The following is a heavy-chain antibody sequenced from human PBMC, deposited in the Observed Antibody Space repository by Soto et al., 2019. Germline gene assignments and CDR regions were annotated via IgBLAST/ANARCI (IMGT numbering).Heavy chain of an antibody. V-gene: IGHV3-30-3*01. CDR2: ISYDGSNT. J-gene: IGHJ4*02. CDR3: ARDAGLTTMTTFFDY. Sequence: QVQLVESGGGLVQPGGSLRLSCASSGFTFSGHAMHWVRQAPGKGLEWVARISYDGSNTHSADSVKGRFIIYRDNPRNTLYLQMNSLRVEDTSVYSCARDAGLTTMTTFFDYWVQGTLVTVAS. D-gene: IGHD4-17*01. CDR1: GFTFSGHA.